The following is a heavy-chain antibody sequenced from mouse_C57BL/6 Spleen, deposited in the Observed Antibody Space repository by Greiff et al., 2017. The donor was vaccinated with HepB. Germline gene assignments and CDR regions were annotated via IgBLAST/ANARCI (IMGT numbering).Heavy chain of an antibody. V-gene: IGHV3-1*01. CDR2: ISYSGST. CDR3: ARAYDYDPFAY. Sequence: VQLQQSGPGMVKPSQSLSLTCTVTGYSITSGYDWHWIRHFPGNKLEWMGYISYSGSTNYNPSLKSRISITHDTSKNHFFLKLNSVTTEDTATYYCARAYDYDPFAYWGQGTLVTVSA. CDR1: GYSITSGYD. J-gene: IGHJ3*01. D-gene: IGHD2-4*01.